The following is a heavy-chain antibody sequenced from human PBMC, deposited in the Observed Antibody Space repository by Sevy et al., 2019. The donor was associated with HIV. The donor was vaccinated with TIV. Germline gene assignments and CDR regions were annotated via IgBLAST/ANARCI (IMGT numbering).Heavy chain of an antibody. D-gene: IGHD3-16*01. Sequence: GGSLRLSCAASGFTFSDYRMHWVRQAPGKGLEWVAVISYDGRNNKYNEDSVKGRFTNSRDNSKNTVYLQMNSLRAEDTAIYYCARDRGEILSSAFDYWGPGTLVTVSS. J-gene: IGHJ4*02. CDR2: ISYDGRNNK. CDR3: ARDRGEILSSAFDY. CDR1: GFTFSDYR. V-gene: IGHV3-30*04.